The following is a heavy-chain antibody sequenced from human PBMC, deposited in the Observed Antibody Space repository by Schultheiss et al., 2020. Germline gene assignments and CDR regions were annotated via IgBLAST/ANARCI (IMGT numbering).Heavy chain of an antibody. Sequence: GGSLRLSCAASGFTFDDYAMHWVRQAPGKGLEWVSGISWNSGSIGYADSVKGRFTISRDNAKNSLYLQMNSLRAEDTALYYCAKDISSSCWYRNFDYWGQGTLVTVSS. D-gene: IGHD6-19*01. CDR1: GFTFDDYA. V-gene: IGHV3-9*01. CDR2: ISWNSGSI. J-gene: IGHJ4*02. CDR3: AKDISSSCWYRNFDY.